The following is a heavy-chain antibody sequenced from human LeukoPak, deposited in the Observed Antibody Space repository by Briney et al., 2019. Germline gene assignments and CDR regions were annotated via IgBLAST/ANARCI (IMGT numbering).Heavy chain of an antibody. J-gene: IGHJ4*02. Sequence: GGSLRLSCAASGFTFSSYAMSWVRQAPGKGLEWVSVISTSGSSTYYADSVKGRFTISRDNSKNTLYLQMNCLRAEDTAVYYCAKGRGGRVISVPANDYWGQGTLVTVSS. CDR3: AKGRGGRVISVPANDY. CDR2: ISTSGSST. CDR1: GFTFSSYA. V-gene: IGHV3-23*01. D-gene: IGHD3-22*01.